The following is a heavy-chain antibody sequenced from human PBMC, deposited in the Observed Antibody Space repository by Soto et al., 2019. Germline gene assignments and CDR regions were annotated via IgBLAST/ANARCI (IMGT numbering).Heavy chain of an antibody. J-gene: IGHJ3*02. CDR2: ISGSGGTT. V-gene: IGHV3-23*01. Sequence: DVQLLESGGGLVQPGGSLRLSCAASGFTFSTYAMSWVRQAPGKGLEWVSAISGSGGTTYHADSVQGRFTISRDNSMNTLYLQMNSLRIEDTAVYYCAHPRGYGVFDAYDIWGQGTMVTVSS. D-gene: IGHD4-17*01. CDR1: GFTFSTYA. CDR3: AHPRGYGVFDAYDI.